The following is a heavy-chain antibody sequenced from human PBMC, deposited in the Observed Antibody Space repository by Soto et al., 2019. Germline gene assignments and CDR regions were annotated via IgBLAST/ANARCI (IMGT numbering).Heavy chain of an antibody. Sequence: PGGSMRVSCAVSGFTFSSHWMHWGRQAPGKGLMWVSRINSDGSTTNYADSVKGRFTISRDNAKKTLYLQMNSLRVDDTAVYYCARDSSPYYDFWSGFYTYFDYWGQ. CDR3: ARDSSPYYDFWSGFYTYFDY. V-gene: IGHV3-74*01. CDR2: INSDGSTT. D-gene: IGHD3-3*01. J-gene: IGHJ4*02. CDR1: GFTFSSHW.